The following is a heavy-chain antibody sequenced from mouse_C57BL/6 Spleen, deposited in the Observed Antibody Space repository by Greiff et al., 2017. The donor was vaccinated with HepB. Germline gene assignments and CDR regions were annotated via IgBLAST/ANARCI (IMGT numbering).Heavy chain of an antibody. D-gene: IGHD1-1*01. CDR1: GYTFTEYT. J-gene: IGHJ1*03. V-gene: IGHV1-62-2*01. CDR2: FYPGSGSI. CDR3: ARHEDDYGSSLYWYFDV. Sequence: QVQLQQSGAELVKPGASVKLSCKASGYTFTEYTIHWVKQRSGQGLEWIGWFYPGSGSIKYNEKFKDKATLTADKSSSTVYMELSRLTSEDSAVYFCARHEDDYGSSLYWYFDVWGTGTTVTVSS.